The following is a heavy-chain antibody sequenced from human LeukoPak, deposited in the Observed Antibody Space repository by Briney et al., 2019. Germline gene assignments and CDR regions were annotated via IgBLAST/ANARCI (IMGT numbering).Heavy chain of an antibody. CDR2: IYYSGST. V-gene: IGHV4-59*01. D-gene: IGHD2-8*01. J-gene: IGHJ5*02. CDR3: ARETNEGFDP. Sequence: SSETLSLTCTVSGSSISSYYWSWIRQPPGKGLEWIGYIYYSGSTNYNPSLKSRVTISVDTSKNQFSLKLSSVTAADTAVYYCARETNEGFDPWGQGTLVTVSS. CDR1: GSSISSYY.